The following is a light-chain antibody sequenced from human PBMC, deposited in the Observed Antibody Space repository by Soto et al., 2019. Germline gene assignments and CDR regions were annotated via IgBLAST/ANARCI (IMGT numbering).Light chain of an antibody. Sequence: DIQMTQSPSSLSASVGDRVTITCRASQSISSYLXWYLQKAGKASRLLIYAASSLQSGVPSRFSGSGSGTDFALTISSLQPEDFATYYCPPTYSTLYTFGQGTQLAMK. CDR2: AAS. V-gene: IGKV1-39*01. J-gene: IGKJ2*01. CDR3: PPTYSTLYT. CDR1: QSISSY.